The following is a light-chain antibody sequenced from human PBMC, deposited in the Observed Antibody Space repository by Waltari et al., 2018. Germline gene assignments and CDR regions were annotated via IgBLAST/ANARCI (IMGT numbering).Light chain of an antibody. CDR1: QSVSTQ. V-gene: IGKV3-15*01. CDR2: DAS. J-gene: IGKJ2*01. CDR3: QQYSEWPYT. Sequence: EIVLTQSPVTLSLSPGERATLSCRASQSVSTQLTWYQQKPGQAPRLLIYDASNRATGFPARFSGSGSGTEFTLTISSLQSEDFAVYYCQQYSEWPYTFGQGTKLEIK.